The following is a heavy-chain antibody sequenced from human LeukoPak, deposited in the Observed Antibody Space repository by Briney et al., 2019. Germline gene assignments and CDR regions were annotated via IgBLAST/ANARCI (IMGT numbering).Heavy chain of an antibody. J-gene: IGHJ5*02. D-gene: IGHD2-2*01. Sequence: GGSLRLSCAASGFTFSSYSRNWVRQAPGKGLEWVSSISSSSSYIYYADSVKGRFTISRDNAKNSLYLQMNSLRAEDTAVYYCATLAHIVVVPAATYNWFDPWGQGTLVTVSS. V-gene: IGHV3-21*01. CDR3: ATLAHIVVVPAATYNWFDP. CDR2: ISSSSSYI. CDR1: GFTFSSYS.